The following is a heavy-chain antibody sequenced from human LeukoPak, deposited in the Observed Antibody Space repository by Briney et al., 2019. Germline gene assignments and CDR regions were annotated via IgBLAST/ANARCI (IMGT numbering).Heavy chain of an antibody. CDR3: ARDPYYYYYMDV. CDR1: GFTFSSYW. Sequence: GGSLRLSCAASGFTFSSYWMSWVRQAPGKGLEWVSAMSSSDDGRYYAASVRGRFTISRDTSRSTLYLQMNSLRAEDTAVYYCARDPYYYYYMDVWGKGTTVTVSS. CDR2: MSSSDDGR. J-gene: IGHJ6*03. V-gene: IGHV3-23*01.